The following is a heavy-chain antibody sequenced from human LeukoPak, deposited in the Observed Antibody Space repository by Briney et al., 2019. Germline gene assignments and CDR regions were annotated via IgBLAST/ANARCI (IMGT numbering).Heavy chain of an antibody. CDR3: ARDPSRSTSKHSHFYYGLDV. D-gene: IGHD2-2*01. CDR1: GGSISSYY. CDR2: IYTSGST. Sequence: PSENLSLACTVSGGSISSYYWSWIRQPAGKGLEWIGRIYTSGSTNYNPSLKSRVTMSVDTSKNQFSLKLSSVTAADTAVYYCARDPSRSTSKHSHFYYGLDVWGQGTTVTVSS. V-gene: IGHV4-4*07. J-gene: IGHJ6*02.